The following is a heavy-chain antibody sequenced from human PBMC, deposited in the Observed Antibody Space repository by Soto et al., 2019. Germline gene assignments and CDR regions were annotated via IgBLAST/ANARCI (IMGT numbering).Heavy chain of an antibody. V-gene: IGHV2-5*02. D-gene: IGHD5-18*01. Sequence: HITLKESGATLVNPTQPLTLTCTFSGFSLSTSGAAVGWIRQPPGKALEWLALVYWDDDKRYSPSIKNRGTITKDTSKNQGVLTMTNADSEATAPYYCGHRNLVTVVGLVTQTDVWFDSWCQGTLVTVPS. CDR1: GFSLSTSGAA. CDR3: GHRNLVTVVGLVTQTDVWFDS. CDR2: VYWDDDK. J-gene: IGHJ5*01.